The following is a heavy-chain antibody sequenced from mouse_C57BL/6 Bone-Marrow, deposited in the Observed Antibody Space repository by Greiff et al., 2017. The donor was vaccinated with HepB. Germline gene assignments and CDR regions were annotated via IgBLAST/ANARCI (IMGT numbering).Heavy chain of an antibody. CDR1: GYTFTSYW. J-gene: IGHJ2*01. CDR2: IDPSDSYT. CDR3: ASLYYGYYFDY. V-gene: IGHV1-59*01. D-gene: IGHD1-1*01. Sequence: QVQLKQPGAELVRPGTSVKLSCKASGYTFTSYWMHWVKQRPGQGLEWIGVIDPSDSYTNYNQKFKGKATLTVDTSSSTAYMQLSSLTSEDSAVYYCASLYYGYYFDYWGQGTTLTVSS.